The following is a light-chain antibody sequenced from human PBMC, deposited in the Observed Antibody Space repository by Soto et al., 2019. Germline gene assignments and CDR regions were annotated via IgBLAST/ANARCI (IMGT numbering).Light chain of an antibody. Sequence: EIVLTQSPGTLSLSPWERATLSCRASQSVTSYYLAWDPQNPGQGPGPLICDSSNRAAGIPARFSGSGSGTEFTLTISSLEPEDFAVYYCQQRSNWPPITFGQGTRLEIK. V-gene: IGKV3-11*01. J-gene: IGKJ5*01. CDR3: QQRSNWPPIT. CDR1: QSVTSY. CDR2: DSS.